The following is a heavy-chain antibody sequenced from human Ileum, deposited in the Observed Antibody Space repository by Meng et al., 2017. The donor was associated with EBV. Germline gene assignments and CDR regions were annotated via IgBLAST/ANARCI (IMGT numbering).Heavy chain of an antibody. J-gene: IGHJ4*02. D-gene: IGHD6-19*01. Sequence: QVQLQGSGPGLVKPSGTLSLTCAGSGGSISRSNWWSGVRQPPGKGLEWIGEIYHSGSTNYNPSLKSRVTMSVDKSKNQFSLNLSSVTAADTAVYYCARVGQWLPIDYWGQGTLVTVSS. V-gene: IGHV4-4*02. CDR1: GGSISRSNW. CDR3: ARVGQWLPIDY. CDR2: IYHSGST.